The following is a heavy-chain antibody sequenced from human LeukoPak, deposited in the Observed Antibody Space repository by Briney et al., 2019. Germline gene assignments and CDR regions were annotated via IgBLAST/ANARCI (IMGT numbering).Heavy chain of an antibody. CDR1: GFTFSSYA. Sequence: GGSLRLSCAASGFTFSSYAMHWVRQVPGKGLEWVAVISYDGSNKYYADSVKGRFTISRDNSKNTLYLQMNSLRAEDTAVYYCARDPLYCSGGSCYSYYFDYWGPGTLVTVSS. J-gene: IGHJ4*02. D-gene: IGHD2-15*01. CDR2: ISYDGSNK. CDR3: ARDPLYCSGGSCYSYYFDY. V-gene: IGHV3-30-3*01.